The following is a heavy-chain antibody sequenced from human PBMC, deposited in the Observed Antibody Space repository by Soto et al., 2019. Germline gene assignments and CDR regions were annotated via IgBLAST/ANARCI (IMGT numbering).Heavy chain of an antibody. Sequence: QVQLQESGPGLVKPSETLSLTCTVSGGSINGYYWSWIRQPPGKGLEWIGYISYSGSTNYNPSLKSRVTISVDTSKNQFSLKLSSVTAADTAVYYCAGHCSGGSCYSADAFDIWGQGTMVTVSS. CDR1: GGSINGYY. J-gene: IGHJ3*02. V-gene: IGHV4-59*01. D-gene: IGHD2-15*01. CDR2: ISYSGST. CDR3: AGHCSGGSCYSADAFDI.